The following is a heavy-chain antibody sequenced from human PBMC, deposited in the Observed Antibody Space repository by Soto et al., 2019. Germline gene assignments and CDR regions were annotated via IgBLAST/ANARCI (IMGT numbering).Heavy chain of an antibody. CDR3: ARENSYFDC. Sequence: QIQLLQSGAEVKKPGASVKVTCKASGYTFRNFGISWVRQAPGQGLEWMGWISAYNANANYAQKFQGRLTMSADTSTSTAYRELRSLRSDDTAVYYLARENSYFDCWGQGTLVTASP. J-gene: IGHJ4*02. CDR2: ISAYNANA. V-gene: IGHV1-18*01. CDR1: GYTFRNFG.